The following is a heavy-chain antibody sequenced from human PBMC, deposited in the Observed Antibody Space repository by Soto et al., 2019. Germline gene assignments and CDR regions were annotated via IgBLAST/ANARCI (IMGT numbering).Heavy chain of an antibody. CDR3: ARSPRSSPYFDY. CDR1: GYTFSNFW. V-gene: IGHV5-51*01. Sequence: GESLKISCQCSGYTFSNFWIAWVRQLPGKGLEYMGIIYPGDSETRYSPSFHGKVTISADRSIGAAYLQWSSLEASDSAFYFCARSPRSSPYFDYWGQGALVTVSS. D-gene: IGHD6-13*01. J-gene: IGHJ4*02. CDR2: IYPGDSET.